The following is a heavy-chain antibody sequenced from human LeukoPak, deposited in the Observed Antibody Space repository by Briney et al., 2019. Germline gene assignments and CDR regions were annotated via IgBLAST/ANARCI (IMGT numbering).Heavy chain of an antibody. CDR2: VTPSHTTR. J-gene: IGHJ3*02. CDR3: ARDYILPLETDNGDGFAI. Sequence: ASVKLSCKASGYTFGQYSISWVRQAPGKGFEWMGWVTPSHTTRVYAQAFQGRVTMTADTNTNTVSMELRSLRFDDTAVYFCARDYILPLETDNGDGFAIWGQGTVVTVSS. CDR1: GYTFGQYS. V-gene: IGHV1-18*01. D-gene: IGHD3-9*01.